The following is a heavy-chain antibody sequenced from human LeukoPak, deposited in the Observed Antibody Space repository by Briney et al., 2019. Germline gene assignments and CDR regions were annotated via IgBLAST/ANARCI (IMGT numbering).Heavy chain of an antibody. CDR1: GYTFTGYY. J-gene: IGHJ4*02. D-gene: IGHD2-15*01. V-gene: IGHV1-69*02. Sequence: SVKVSCKASGYTFTGYYMHWVRQAPGQGLEWMGRIIPILNIADYAQKFQGRVTITADKSTTTAYMEMSSLRFEDTAVYYCARKYCSRGNCYYDYWGQGILVTVSS. CDR2: IIPILNIA. CDR3: ARKYCSRGNCYYDY.